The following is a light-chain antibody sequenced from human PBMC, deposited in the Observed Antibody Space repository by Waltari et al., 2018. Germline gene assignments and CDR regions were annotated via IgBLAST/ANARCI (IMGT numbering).Light chain of an antibody. J-gene: IGKJ1*01. CDR2: TAS. CDR1: EKITSSY. V-gene: IGKV3-20*01. Sequence: VVLTQSPGTLSLSPGESATLSCRASEKITSSYIAWYQHKPGQAPRLLIYTASYRATGVPDRCSGSGSGTDFVLTISRLEPEDFAVYYCQYYNSAPRTFGQGTKVDIK. CDR3: QYYNSAPRT.